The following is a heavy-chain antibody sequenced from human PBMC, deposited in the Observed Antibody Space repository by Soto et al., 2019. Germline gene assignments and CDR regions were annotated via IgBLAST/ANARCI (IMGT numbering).Heavy chain of an antibody. V-gene: IGHV1-3*01. CDR2: INAGNSNT. D-gene: IGHD3-22*01. CDR1: GYTFTSYA. J-gene: IGHJ3*02. Sequence: ASVKVSCKASGYTFTSYAMHWVRQAPGQRLEWMGWINAGNSNTKYSQKFQGRVTITRDTSASTAYMELSSLRSGDTAVYYCAVLGYYDSSGYPMAFDIWGQGTMVTVSS. CDR3: AVLGYYDSSGYPMAFDI.